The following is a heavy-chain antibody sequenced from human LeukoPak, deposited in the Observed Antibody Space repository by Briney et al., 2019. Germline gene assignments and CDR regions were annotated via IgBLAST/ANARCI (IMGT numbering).Heavy chain of an antibody. CDR3: ARHPSYTSGWPLDY. J-gene: IGHJ4*02. Sequence: RGESLKISCKGSGYSVTSNWIGWVRQMPGRGLEWMGIIYPDDSDTRYSPSFQGQVTISADKSINTAYLQWSSLKASDTAMYYCARHPSYTSGWPLDYWGQGTLVTVSS. CDR2: IYPDDSDT. D-gene: IGHD6-19*01. CDR1: GYSVTSNW. V-gene: IGHV5-51*01.